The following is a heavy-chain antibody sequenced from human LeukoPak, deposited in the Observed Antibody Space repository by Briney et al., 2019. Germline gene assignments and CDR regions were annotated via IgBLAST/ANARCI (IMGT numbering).Heavy chain of an antibody. V-gene: IGHV3-30*18. CDR3: AKDVGSSWLFDY. Sequence: GGSLRLSCAASGFTFSSYGMHWVRQAPGKGLEWVAVISYDGSNKYYADSVKGRFTISRDNSKNTLYLRMNSLRAEDTAVYYCAKDVGSSWLFDYWGQGTLVTVSS. D-gene: IGHD6-13*01. CDR2: ISYDGSNK. J-gene: IGHJ4*02. CDR1: GFTFSSYG.